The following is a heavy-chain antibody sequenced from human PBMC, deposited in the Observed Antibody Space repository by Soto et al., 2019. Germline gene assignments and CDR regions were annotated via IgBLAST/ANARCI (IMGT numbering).Heavy chain of an antibody. CDR3: AHRALTAYYNEFDN. V-gene: IGHV2-5*02. D-gene: IGHD3-9*01. Sequence: SGPTLVKPTQTLTLTCTFSGFSLSTSGVGVGWIRQPPGKALEWLSLIYWDDDKRYSPSLKRRLTITKDTSKNHVVLTMTNMDPVDTATYYCAHRALTAYYNEFDNWGQGTLVTVSS. J-gene: IGHJ4*02. CDR2: IYWDDDK. CDR1: GFSLSTSGVG.